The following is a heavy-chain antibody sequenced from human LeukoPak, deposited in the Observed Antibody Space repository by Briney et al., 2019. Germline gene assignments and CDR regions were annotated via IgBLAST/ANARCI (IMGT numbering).Heavy chain of an antibody. D-gene: IGHD5-18*01. J-gene: IGHJ4*02. CDR3: AKDLGYSYGPPTDY. CDR2: ISGRGDST. Sequence: PGGSLRLSCAASEFTFNNYAVSWVRQAPGKGLEWVSTISGRGDSTYYADSVKGRFTISRDNSKNSVFLQMNSLRADDAAVYYCAKDLGYSYGPPTDYWGQGTLVTVSS. CDR1: EFTFNNYA. V-gene: IGHV3-23*01.